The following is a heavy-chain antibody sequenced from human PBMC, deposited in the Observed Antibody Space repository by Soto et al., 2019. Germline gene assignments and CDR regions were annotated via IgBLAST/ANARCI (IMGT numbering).Heavy chain of an antibody. J-gene: IGHJ6*02. CDR3: ARGPPRVRERTYYYRMDV. CDR1: GFTIRNYD. D-gene: IGHD3-10*01. Sequence: EVQLVESGGGLAQPGGSLRLSCAASGFTIRNYDMHWVRQTTGKGLEWVSGIGDIDDPYYADSVKGRFTISREIAKNSLYLQMDGLRAGDSAVYYSARGPPRVRERTYYYRMDVGGQGTTVTVSS. CDR2: IGDIDDP. V-gene: IGHV3-13*05.